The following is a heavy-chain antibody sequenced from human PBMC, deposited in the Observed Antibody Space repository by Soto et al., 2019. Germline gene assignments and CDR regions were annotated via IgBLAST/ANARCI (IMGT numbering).Heavy chain of an antibody. Sequence: QVQLVQSGAEVRKPGSSVRVSCKASGGSFNRHTISWVRQAPGQGLEWMGGIIPIFGTANHAQKFQGSVTISADESTSTVYMELSSLRSDDTAIYYCARGWGYDSTDYYYAYWGQGTLVIVSS. V-gene: IGHV1-69*01. CDR2: IIPIFGTA. D-gene: IGHD3-22*01. J-gene: IGHJ4*02. CDR1: GGSFNRHT. CDR3: ARGWGYDSTDYYYAY.